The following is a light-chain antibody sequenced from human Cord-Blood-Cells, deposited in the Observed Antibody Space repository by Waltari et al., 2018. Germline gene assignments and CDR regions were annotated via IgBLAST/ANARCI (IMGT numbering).Light chain of an antibody. Sequence: DNVMAQSPLSRPVTPREPASIPCRSGQIHLHSKAYNYLDWYLQKPGQSPQILSYLGSTRANGVPDRFSGSGSGTDFTLKISRVEAEDVGVYYCMQALLTPYTFGQGTKLEIK. CDR1: QIHLHSKAYNY. CDR2: LGS. CDR3: MQALLTPYT. J-gene: IGKJ2*01. V-gene: IGKV2-28*01.